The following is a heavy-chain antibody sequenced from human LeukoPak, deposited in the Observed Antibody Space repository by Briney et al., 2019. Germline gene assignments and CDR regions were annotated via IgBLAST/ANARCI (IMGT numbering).Heavy chain of an antibody. V-gene: IGHV3-23*01. CDR2: ISGSGGST. CDR3: AKVPWRNYYDSSGYYDY. Sequence: GGSLRLSCAASGFTFSSYAMSWVRQAPGKGLEWVSAISGSGGSTYYADSVKGRFTISRDNSKNTLYLQMNSLRAEDTAVYYCAKVPWRNYYDSSGYYDYWGQGTLVTVSS. D-gene: IGHD3-22*01. CDR1: GFTFSSYA. J-gene: IGHJ4*02.